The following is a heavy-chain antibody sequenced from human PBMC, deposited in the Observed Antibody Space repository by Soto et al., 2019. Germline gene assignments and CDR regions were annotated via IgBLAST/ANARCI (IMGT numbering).Heavy chain of an antibody. CDR1: GFTVRANY. CDR2: IYSGGTT. D-gene: IGHD5-12*01. CDR3: HGYGY. J-gene: IGHJ4*02. V-gene: IGHV3-53*01. Sequence: EVQLVESGGGLIQPGGSLRLSCAVSGFTVRANYMSWVRQAPGKGLEWVSVIYSGGTTYYADSVKGRFILSRDISKNTLYLQMNILRAEHTAVYYCHGYGYWGQGTLVTVSS.